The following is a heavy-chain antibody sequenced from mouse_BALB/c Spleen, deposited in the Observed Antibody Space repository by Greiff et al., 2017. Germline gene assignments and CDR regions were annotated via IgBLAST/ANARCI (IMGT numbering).Heavy chain of an antibody. J-gene: IGHJ2*01. CDR2: IYPGDGDT. D-gene: IGHD1-1*01. Sequence: QVQLQQSGAELARPGASVKLSCKASGYTFTSYWMQWVKQRPGQGLEWIGAIYPGDGDTRYTQKFKGKATLTADKSSSTAYMQLSSLASEDSAVYYCARRDITTVEPFDYWGQGTTLTVSS. CDR3: ARRDITTVEPFDY. CDR1: GYTFTSYW. V-gene: IGHV1-87*01.